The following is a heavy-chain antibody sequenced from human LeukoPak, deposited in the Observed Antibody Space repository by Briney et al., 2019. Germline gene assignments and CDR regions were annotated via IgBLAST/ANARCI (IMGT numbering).Heavy chain of an antibody. J-gene: IGHJ4*02. CDR3: AKGLKYYYDSSPSPGMY. V-gene: IGHV3-23*01. CDR2: ISGSGGST. D-gene: IGHD3-22*01. Sequence: GGSLRLSCAASGFTFRSYAMSWVRQAPGKGLEWVSAISGSGGSTYYADSVKGRFTISRDNSKNTLYLQMNSLRAEDTAVYYCAKGLKYYYDSSPSPGMYWGQGTLVTVSS. CDR1: GFTFRSYA.